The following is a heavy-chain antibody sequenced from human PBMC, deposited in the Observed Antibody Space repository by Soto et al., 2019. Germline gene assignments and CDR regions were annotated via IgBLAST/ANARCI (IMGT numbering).Heavy chain of an antibody. CDR1: GFSFTTNGVG. D-gene: IGHD3-22*01. CDR3: AHVDSSGSRPFDV. V-gene: IGHV2-5*02. CDR2: IYWDDDK. Sequence: QITLKESGPTLVKPTQTLTLTCTFSGFSFTTNGVGVGWIRQPPGQALEWLALIYWDDDKRYSSSLYSRLTITKDTSKNQVVLTMTHMDPVDTATYSCAHVDSSGSRPFDVWGQGTMVTVSS. J-gene: IGHJ3*01.